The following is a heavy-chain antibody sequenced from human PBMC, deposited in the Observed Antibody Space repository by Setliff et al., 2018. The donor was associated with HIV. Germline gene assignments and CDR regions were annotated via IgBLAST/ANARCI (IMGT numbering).Heavy chain of an antibody. D-gene: IGHD2-15*01. V-gene: IGHV4-4*09. CDR2: IYTSGST. CDR1: GGSISSYY. Sequence: SETLSLTCTVSGGSISSYYWSWIRQPPGQGLEWIGHIYTSGSTKYNPSLRSRVTISVDTSKHQFSLKLSSVTAADTAVYYCARMGIVVVVAAPNWYFDLWGRGTLVTVSS. J-gene: IGHJ2*01. CDR3: ARMGIVVVVAAPNWYFDL.